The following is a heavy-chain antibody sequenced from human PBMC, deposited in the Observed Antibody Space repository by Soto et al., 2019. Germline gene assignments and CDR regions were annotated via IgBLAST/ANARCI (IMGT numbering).Heavy chain of an antibody. V-gene: IGHV1-3*01. D-gene: IGHD3-3*01. CDR1: GFTFTTYT. CDR2: ISAGNAKA. Sequence: ASVKVSCKASGFTFTTYTIHWVRQAPGQSLEWMGWISAGNAKAKYSQKFQGSVTFTRDTSASTAYMELSSLRSEDTAVYYCARDFGGFDPWGQGTLVTVSS. J-gene: IGHJ5*02. CDR3: ARDFGGFDP.